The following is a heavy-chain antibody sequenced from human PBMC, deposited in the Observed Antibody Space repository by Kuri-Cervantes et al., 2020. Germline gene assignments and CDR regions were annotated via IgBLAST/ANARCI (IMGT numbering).Heavy chain of an antibody. V-gene: IGHV1-2*02. CDR2: INPNSGGT. Sequence: ASVKVSCKASGYTFTSYGISWVRQAPGQGLEWMGWINPNSGGTNYAQKFQGRVTMTRDTSISTAYMGLSRLRSDDTAVYYCARVQQYSGSNTREFDYYYYYMDVWGKGTTVTVSS. CDR3: ARVQQYSGSNTREFDYYYYYMDV. D-gene: IGHD1-26*01. CDR1: GYTFTSYG. J-gene: IGHJ6*03.